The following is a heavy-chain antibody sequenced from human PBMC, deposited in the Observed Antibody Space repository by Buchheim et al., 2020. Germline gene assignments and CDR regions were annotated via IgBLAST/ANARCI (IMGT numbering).Heavy chain of an antibody. CDR1: GGSFSGYY. Sequence: QVQLQQWDAGLLKPSETLSLTCAVYGGSFSGYYWSWIRQPPGKGLEWIGEINHSGSTNYNPSLKSRVTISVDTCKNQFSLKLSSVTAADTAMYYCARGHPRWFLDWGQGTL. D-gene: IGHD2-15*01. CDR3: ARGHPRWFLD. J-gene: IGHJ4*02. V-gene: IGHV4-34*01. CDR2: INHSGST.